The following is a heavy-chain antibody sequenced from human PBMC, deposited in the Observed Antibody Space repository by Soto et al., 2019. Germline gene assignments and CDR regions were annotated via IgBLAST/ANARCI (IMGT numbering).Heavy chain of an antibody. D-gene: IGHD6-13*01. Sequence: SVKVSCKASGGTFSSYTISWVRQAPGQGLEWMGRIIPILGIANYAQKFQGRVTITADKSTSTAYMELSSLRSEDTAVYYCAKGSEEFEGYSSSWYHYNYWGQGTLVTVSS. CDR3: AKGSEEFEGYSSSWYHYNY. V-gene: IGHV1-69*02. J-gene: IGHJ4*02. CDR2: IIPILGIA. CDR1: GGTFSSYT.